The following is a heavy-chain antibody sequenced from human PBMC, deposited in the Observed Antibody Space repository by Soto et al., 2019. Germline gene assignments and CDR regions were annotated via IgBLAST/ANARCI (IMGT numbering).Heavy chain of an antibody. Sequence: SETLSLTCAVYGGSFSGYYWSWIRQPPGKGLEWIGEINHSGSTNYNPSLKSRVTISVDTSKNQFSLKLSSVTAADTAVYYCARGRLYYDFWSGYRPYYFDYWGQGTLVTVSS. V-gene: IGHV4-34*01. CDR2: INHSGST. D-gene: IGHD3-3*01. CDR3: ARGRLYYDFWSGYRPYYFDY. CDR1: GGSFSGYY. J-gene: IGHJ4*02.